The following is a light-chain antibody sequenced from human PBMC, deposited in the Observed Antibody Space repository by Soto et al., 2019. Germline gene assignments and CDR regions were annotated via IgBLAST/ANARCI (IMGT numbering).Light chain of an antibody. V-gene: IGLV2-8*01. J-gene: IGLJ1*01. Sequence: QSVLTQPPSASGSPGQSVTISCTGTSRDVGGYYFVSWYQQHPGKAPKLIIYEVTKRPSGVPDRFSASRSGNTASLTVSGLQTEDEADCYCSAYAGSNTFVFGTGTKVTVL. CDR3: SAYAGSNTFV. CDR2: EVT. CDR1: SRDVGGYYF.